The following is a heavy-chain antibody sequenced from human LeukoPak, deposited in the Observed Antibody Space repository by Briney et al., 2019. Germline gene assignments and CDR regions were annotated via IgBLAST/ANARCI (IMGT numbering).Heavy chain of an antibody. CDR1: GFTFSSYG. CDR3: AKDDRGNEAPFDY. V-gene: IGHV3-30*18. CDR2: ISYDGTNK. J-gene: IGHJ4*02. Sequence: GGSLRLSCAASGFTFSSYGMHWVRQAPGKGLEWVAVISYDGTNKYYADSVKGRFTISRDNSKNTLHLQMNSLRAEDTAVYYCAKDDRGNEAPFDYWGQGTLVTVSS.